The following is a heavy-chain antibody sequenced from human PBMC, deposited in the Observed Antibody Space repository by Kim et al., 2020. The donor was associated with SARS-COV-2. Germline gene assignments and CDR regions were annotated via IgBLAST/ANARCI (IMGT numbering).Heavy chain of an antibody. J-gene: IGHJ4*02. D-gene: IGHD3-3*01. V-gene: IGHV3-30-3*01. CDR2: VSYDGSNE. CDR1: GFTFSRYT. CDR3: VRDNSGTGVPTIASFDY. Sequence: GGSLRLSCAASGFTFSRYTMHWVRQAPGKGLEWVAVVSYDGSNEYYADSVKGRFTISRDNSKNTVYLQMDSLRAEDTAVFYCVRDNSGTGVPTIASFDYWGQGALGTVSS.